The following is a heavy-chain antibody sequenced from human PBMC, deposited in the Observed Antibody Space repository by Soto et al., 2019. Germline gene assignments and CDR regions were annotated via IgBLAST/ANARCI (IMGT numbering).Heavy chain of an antibody. CDR3: ARMETTVTTSRGMDV. CDR1: GFTVSSNY. D-gene: IGHD4-17*01. CDR2: IYSGGST. V-gene: IGHV3-66*01. Sequence: EVQLVESGGGLVQPGGSLRLSCAASGFTVSSNYMSWVRQAPGKGLEWVSVIYSGGSTYYADSAKGRFTISRDNSKNPLYLQMNSLRAEDTAVYYCARMETTVTTSRGMDVWGQGTTVTVSS. J-gene: IGHJ6*02.